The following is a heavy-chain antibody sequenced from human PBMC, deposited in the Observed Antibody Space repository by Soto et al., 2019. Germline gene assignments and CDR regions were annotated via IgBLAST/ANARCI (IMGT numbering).Heavy chain of an antibody. CDR1: GGTFSSYT. CDR2: IIPILGIA. Sequence: QVQLVQSGAEVKKPGSSVKVSCKASGGTFSSYTISWVRQAPGQGLEWMGRIIPILGIANYAQKFQGRVTINADKSTSTADMELSSLRDEDTAVYSCAREDYCGSAGHVWGQGTTVTVSS. CDR3: AREDYCGSAGHV. J-gene: IGHJ6*02. D-gene: IGHD3-10*01. V-gene: IGHV1-69*08.